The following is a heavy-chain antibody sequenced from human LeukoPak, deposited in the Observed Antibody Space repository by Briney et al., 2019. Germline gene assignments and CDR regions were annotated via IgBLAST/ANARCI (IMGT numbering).Heavy chain of an antibody. CDR3: AKDEAPIAAAGNAPFDY. Sequence: PGGSLRLSCAASGFTFSSYAMHWVRQAPGKGLEWVAFIRYDGSNKYYADSVKGRFTISRDNSKNTLYLQMNSLRAEDTAVYYCAKDEAPIAAAGNAPFDYWGQGTLVTVSS. D-gene: IGHD6-13*01. CDR1: GFTFSSYA. J-gene: IGHJ4*02. V-gene: IGHV3-30*02. CDR2: IRYDGSNK.